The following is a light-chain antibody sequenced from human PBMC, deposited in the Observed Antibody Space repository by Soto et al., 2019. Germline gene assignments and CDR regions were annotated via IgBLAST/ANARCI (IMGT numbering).Light chain of an antibody. CDR2: DAY. Sequence: VLTQSPVTLSLSPGERATLSCRASQSFRGLLAWYQQKPGQAPRLLIYDAYNRATGIPPRFSGSGSGTDFTLTISSLQSEDFAEYHCQQYNNWPQTLGQGTKVDIK. J-gene: IGKJ1*01. CDR1: QSFRGL. CDR3: QQYNNWPQT. V-gene: IGKV3-11*01.